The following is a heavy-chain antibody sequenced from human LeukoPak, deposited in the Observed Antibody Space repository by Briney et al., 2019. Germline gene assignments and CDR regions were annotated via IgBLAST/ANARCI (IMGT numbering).Heavy chain of an antibody. J-gene: IGHJ4*02. CDR3: ATTRAHQFDY. D-gene: IGHD4-11*01. CDR2: IYHSGST. CDR1: GDSISNSDYY. V-gene: IGHV4-31*03. Sequence: PSQTLSLTCTVSGDSISNSDYYWTWIRQHPGKGLEWLGFIYHSGSTYYNPSLKSRVTISVDTSKNQFSLKLNSVTAADTAVYYCATTRAHQFDYWGQGTLVTVSS.